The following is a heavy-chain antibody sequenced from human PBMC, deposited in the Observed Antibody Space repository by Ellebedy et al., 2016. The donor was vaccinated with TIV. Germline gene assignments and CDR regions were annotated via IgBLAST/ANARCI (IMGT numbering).Heavy chain of an antibody. D-gene: IGHD2-15*01. CDR3: VKDLSYCTGGSCYSFDF. Sequence: PGGSLRLSCKASGFTFRSFGMHWVRLSVGKGLEWVADSSYDGAYAHYADSVKGRFTISRDNSKNTLYLEMNRLRAEDTALYYCVKDLSYCTGGSCYSFDFWGQGTLVTVSS. CDR1: GFTFRSFG. CDR2: SSYDGAYA. J-gene: IGHJ4*02. V-gene: IGHV3-30*18.